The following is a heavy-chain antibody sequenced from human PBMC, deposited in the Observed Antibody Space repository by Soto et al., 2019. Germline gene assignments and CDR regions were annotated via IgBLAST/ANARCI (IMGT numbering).Heavy chain of an antibody. V-gene: IGHV1-46*01. D-gene: IGHD3-10*01. J-gene: IGHJ5*02. Sequence: SMKVSCKASGYSFTCYYMHWVRQAPGQGLEWMGIINPSGGSTSYAQRFQRRVTMTRDTPTTTVYMELSSLRSEDTAVYYCASVVRRLTHWIEPRGQGTPVTVSS. CDR3: ASVVRRLTHWIEP. CDR2: INPSGGST. CDR1: GYSFTCYY.